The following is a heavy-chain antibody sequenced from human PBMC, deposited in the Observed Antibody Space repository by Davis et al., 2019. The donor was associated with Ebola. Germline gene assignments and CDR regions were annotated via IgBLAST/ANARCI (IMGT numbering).Heavy chain of an antibody. V-gene: IGHV4-34*01. J-gene: IGHJ4*02. CDR2: INHSGST. CDR1: GGSFSGYY. D-gene: IGHD3-9*01. Sequence: SETLSLTCAVYGGSFSGYYWSWIRQPPGKGLEWIGEINHSGSTNYNPSLKSRVTISVDTSKNQFSLRLNSVTAADTGVYYCARSHSDWLLPFDYWGQGTLATVSS. CDR3: ARSHSDWLLPFDY.